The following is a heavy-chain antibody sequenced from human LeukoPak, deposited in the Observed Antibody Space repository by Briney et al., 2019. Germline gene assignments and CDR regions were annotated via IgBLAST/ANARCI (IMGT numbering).Heavy chain of an antibody. D-gene: IGHD6-13*01. CDR1: GGSISSYY. Sequence: ETSETLSLTCTVSGGSISSYYWSWIRQPPGKGLEWIGYIYYSGSTNYNPSLKSRVTISVDTSKNQFSLKLSSVTAADTAVYYCARYAGSSWYNPYWGQGTLVTVSS. CDR2: IYYSGST. J-gene: IGHJ4*02. V-gene: IGHV4-59*01. CDR3: ARYAGSSWYNPY.